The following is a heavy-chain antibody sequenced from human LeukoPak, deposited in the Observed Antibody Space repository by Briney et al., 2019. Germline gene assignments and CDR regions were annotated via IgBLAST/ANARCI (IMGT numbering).Heavy chain of an antibody. D-gene: IGHD2-15*01. V-gene: IGHV1-69*04. J-gene: IGHJ4*02. CDR1: GGTFSSYA. CDR3: ARIGLCSGGSCYVDY. Sequence: SVKVSCKASGGTFSSYAISWVRQAPGQGLEWMGRITPIFGIANYPQKFQGRVTITADKSTSTAYMELSSLRSEDTAVYYCARIGLCSGGSCYVDYWGQGTLVTVSS. CDR2: ITPIFGIA.